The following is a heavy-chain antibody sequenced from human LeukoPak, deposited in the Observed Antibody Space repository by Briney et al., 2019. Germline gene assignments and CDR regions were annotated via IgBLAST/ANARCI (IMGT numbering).Heavy chain of an antibody. J-gene: IGHJ4*02. CDR3: STGGLQIDY. Sequence: GGSLRLSCAASGFTFSSYSMNWVRQAPGKGLEGVGRIKSKYHGGTTDYAAPVKGRFTISRDDSKDMVYLQMNSLKIEDTAVYYCSTGGLQIDYWGQGTLVTVSS. CDR2: IKSKYHGGTT. CDR1: GFTFSSYS. D-gene: IGHD4-11*01. V-gene: IGHV3-15*01.